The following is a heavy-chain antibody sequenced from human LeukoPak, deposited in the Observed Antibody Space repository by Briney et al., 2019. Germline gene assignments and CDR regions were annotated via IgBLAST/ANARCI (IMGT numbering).Heavy chain of an antibody. CDR3: AELGITMIGGV. D-gene: IGHD3-10*02. Sequence: GGSLRLSCAASGFTFSSYAMSWVRQAPGRALEWVSSITSSGTYIFYADSVKGRFTISRDNAKNSLYLQMNSLGPEDTAVYYCAELGITMIGGVWGKGTTVTISS. J-gene: IGHJ6*04. CDR1: GFTFSSYA. CDR2: ITSSGTYI. V-gene: IGHV3-21*01.